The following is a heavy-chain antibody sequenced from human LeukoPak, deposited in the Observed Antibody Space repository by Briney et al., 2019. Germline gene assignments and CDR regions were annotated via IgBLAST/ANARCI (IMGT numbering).Heavy chain of an antibody. D-gene: IGHD1-26*01. CDR1: GFTFSSYS. J-gene: IGHJ6*02. V-gene: IGHV3-21*01. Sequence: GGSLRLSCAASGFTFSSYSMNWVRQAPGKGLEWVSSISSSSSYIYYADSVKGRFTISRDNAKNSLYLQMNSLRAEDTAVYYGARARPTTYYSYYGMDVWGQGTTVTVSS. CDR2: ISSSSSYI. CDR3: ARARPTTYYSYYGMDV.